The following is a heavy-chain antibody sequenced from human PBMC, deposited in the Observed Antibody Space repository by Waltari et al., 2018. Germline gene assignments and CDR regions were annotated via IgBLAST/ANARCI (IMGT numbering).Heavy chain of an antibody. CDR1: GCHFSSYP. V-gene: IGHV1-69*05. J-gene: IGHJ4*02. D-gene: IGHD3-22*01. CDR3: ARGTDYYDSSGYYY. CDR2: IIPIFGTA. Sequence: QVQLVQSGAEVKKHGSSANVSCTASGCHFSSYPIRRVRPPPGQGLEWMGVIIPIFGTANYAQKFQGRVTITTDESTSTAYMELSSLRSEDTAVYYCARGTDYYDSSGYYYWGQGTLVTVSS.